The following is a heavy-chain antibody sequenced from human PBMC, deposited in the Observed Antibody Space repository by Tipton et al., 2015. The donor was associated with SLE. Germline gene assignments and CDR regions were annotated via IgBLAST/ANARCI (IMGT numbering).Heavy chain of an antibody. Sequence: TLSLTCTVSGGSISSGSYYWSWIRQPAGKGLEWIGRIYTSGSTNYNPSLKSRVTISVDTSKNQFSLKLSSVTAADTAVYYCAREGNVLLERGCAFDIWGQGTMVTVSS. V-gene: IGHV4-61*02. D-gene: IGHD3-10*01. J-gene: IGHJ3*02. CDR1: GGSISSGSYY. CDR2: IYTSGST. CDR3: AREGNVLLERGCAFDI.